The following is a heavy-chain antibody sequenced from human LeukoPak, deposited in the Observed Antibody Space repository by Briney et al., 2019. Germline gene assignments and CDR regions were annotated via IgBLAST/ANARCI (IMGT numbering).Heavy chain of an antibody. V-gene: IGHV3-74*01. J-gene: IGHJ5*02. D-gene: IGHD3-3*01. CDR2: INSDGSST. Sequence: GGSLRLSCAASGFTFSSYWMHWVRQAPGKGLVWVSRINSDGSSTSYADSVKGRFTISRDNAKNTLYLQMNSLRAEDTAVYYCARAMKDSYYDFWSGNNWSDPWAQGTLVTVSS. CDR3: ARAMKDSYYDFWSGNNWSDP. CDR1: GFTFSSYW.